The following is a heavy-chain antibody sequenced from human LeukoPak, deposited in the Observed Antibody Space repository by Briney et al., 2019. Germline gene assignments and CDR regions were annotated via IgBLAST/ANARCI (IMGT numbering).Heavy chain of an antibody. D-gene: IGHD6-13*01. CDR2: INPNSGDT. CDR3: ASGDSSSWSFDY. V-gene: IGHV1-2*02. Sequence: ASVKVSCKASGYTFTGHYMHWVRQAPGQGPEWMGWINPNSGDTNYAQKFQGRVTMTRDTSISTAYMELSRLRSDDTAVYYCASGDSSSWSFDYWGQGTLVTVSS. J-gene: IGHJ4*02. CDR1: GYTFTGHY.